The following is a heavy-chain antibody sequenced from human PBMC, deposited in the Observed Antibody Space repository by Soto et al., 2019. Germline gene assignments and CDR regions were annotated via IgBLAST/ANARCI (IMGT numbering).Heavy chain of an antibody. D-gene: IGHD7-27*01. CDR1: GDSISNLDYF. CDR3: ARLALSVPKPWGGHWYFDL. J-gene: IGHJ2*01. V-gene: IGHV4-30-4*01. CDR2: IYRSATT. Sequence: LSLTCSVSGDSISNLDYFWAWIRQPPGQALEYIGYIYRSATTYYNPSFESRVAISVDTSKSQFSLTLTSVTAADTAMYYCARLALSVPKPWGGHWYFDLWGRGTLVTVSS.